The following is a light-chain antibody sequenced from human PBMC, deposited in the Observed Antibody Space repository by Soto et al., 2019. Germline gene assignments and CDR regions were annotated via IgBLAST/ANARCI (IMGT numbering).Light chain of an antibody. CDR1: QSLFSRSSSENS. CDR2: WAS. Sequence: DIVMTQSPDSLAVSLGEGATINCKSSQSLFSRSSSENSLAWYQHRPGHPPKLLIYWASTRESVVSDRFTGSGSGTDFTLTINSLQAEDVAVYYCQQYYSMPYSFGQGTKLEIK. CDR3: QQYYSMPYS. J-gene: IGKJ2*01. V-gene: IGKV4-1*01.